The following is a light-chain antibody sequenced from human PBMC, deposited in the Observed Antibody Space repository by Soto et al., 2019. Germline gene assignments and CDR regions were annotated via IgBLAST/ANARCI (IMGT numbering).Light chain of an antibody. CDR2: DDS. Sequence: DIPMTQSPSTLSASVGDRVTITCRASQSISSWVAWYQQKPGRAPKLLIYDDSNLESGVPSRFSGSVSGTEFTLTITSLQPDDFATYFCQQYNTYPSTFGQGTEVEIK. CDR3: QQYNTYPST. V-gene: IGKV1-5*01. CDR1: QSISSW. J-gene: IGKJ1*01.